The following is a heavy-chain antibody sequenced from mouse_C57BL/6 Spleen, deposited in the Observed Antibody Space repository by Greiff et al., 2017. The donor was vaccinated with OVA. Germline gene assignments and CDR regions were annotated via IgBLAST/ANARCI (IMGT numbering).Heavy chain of an antibody. CDR3: ARERDTTVFDD. CDR2: INPNNGGT. J-gene: IGHJ2*01. V-gene: IGHV1-26*01. CDR1: GYTFTDYY. Sequence: EVQLQQSGPELVKPGASVKISCKASGYTFTDYYMNWVKQSHGKSLEWIGDINPNNGGTSYNQKFTGKATLTVDKTSSTEYKELRSLTSEDYAVYYCARERDTTVFDDWGTGTTLTVSS. D-gene: IGHD1-1*01.